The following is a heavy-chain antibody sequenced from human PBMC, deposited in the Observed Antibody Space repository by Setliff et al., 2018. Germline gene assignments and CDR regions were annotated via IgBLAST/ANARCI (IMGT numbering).Heavy chain of an antibody. Sequence: SETLSLTCTVSGGSISSYYWSWIRQPAGKGLEWIGHIYIGGSANYNPSLESRVTMSMDTSKNQFSLKLNSVTAADMAVYYCAREQWLDPPGYYYMDVWAKGTTVTVSS. V-gene: IGHV4-4*07. CDR2: IYIGGSA. D-gene: IGHD6-19*01. CDR1: GGSISSYY. CDR3: AREQWLDPPGYYYMDV. J-gene: IGHJ6*03.